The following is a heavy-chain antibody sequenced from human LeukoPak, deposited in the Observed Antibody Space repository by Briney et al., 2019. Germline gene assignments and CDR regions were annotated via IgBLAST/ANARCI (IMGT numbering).Heavy chain of an antibody. V-gene: IGHV4-59*01. Sequence: SETPSLTCTVSGGSISNYYWSWIRQPPGKGLEWIGYIYYSGSTNYNPSLKSRLTISVDTSKNQFSLNLTPVTAADTAVYYCARTPRSGVWTGYYVWFDPWGQGTLVTVSS. J-gene: IGHJ5*02. CDR2: IYYSGST. D-gene: IGHD3/OR15-3a*01. CDR1: GGSISNYY. CDR3: ARTPRSGVWTGYYVWFDP.